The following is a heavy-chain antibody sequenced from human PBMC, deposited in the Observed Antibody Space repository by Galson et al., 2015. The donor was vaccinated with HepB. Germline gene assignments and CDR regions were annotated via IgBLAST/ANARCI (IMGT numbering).Heavy chain of an antibody. CDR2: VKSPGSGLDWLSFRKPSGSDK. CDR3: ARDGSHYELDL. CDR1: GFTLRRFG. Sequence: SLRLSCAASGFTLRRFGMHWVRRAPGRGLEWISFVKSPGSGLDWLSFRKPSGSDKTYGNGVKGRFTISRDDSTKSIFLQMENLRVDDTAVYYCARDGSHYELDLWGQGTRVAVSS. J-gene: IGHJ5*02. V-gene: IGHV3-33*02. D-gene: IGHD2-15*01.